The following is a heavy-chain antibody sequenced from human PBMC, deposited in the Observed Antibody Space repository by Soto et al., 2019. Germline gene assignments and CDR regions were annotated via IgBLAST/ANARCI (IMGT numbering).Heavy chain of an antibody. CDR1: GESFSGHF. J-gene: IGHJ5*02. CDR3: ARGRSYYGSGSYAPNSHWFDA. Sequence: QAHLQQWGAGLLKPSETLSLTCAVYGESFSGHFGSWIRQSPGKGLEWIGEINDSESTNKNPSLKSRVSITVDTATDNFSFTLRSLTAADTAVYYCARGRSYYGSGSYAPNSHWFDAWGQGTLVTVCS. CDR2: INDSEST. D-gene: IGHD3-10*01. V-gene: IGHV4-34*01.